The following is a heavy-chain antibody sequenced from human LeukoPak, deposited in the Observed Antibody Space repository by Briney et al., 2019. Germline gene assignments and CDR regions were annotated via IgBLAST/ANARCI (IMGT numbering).Heavy chain of an antibody. CDR3: AKDRPPYNWNDVGFDY. D-gene: IGHD1-20*01. J-gene: IGHJ4*02. V-gene: IGHV3-23*01. Sequence: GGSLRLSCGASGFIFSANGLTWVRQAPGKGLEWVSTIYDGGSNTKYADSVKGRFTISRDNSKNTLYLQMNSLRAEDTAVYYCAKDRPPYNWNDVGFDYWGQGTLVTVSS. CDR1: GFIFSANG. CDR2: IYDGGSNT.